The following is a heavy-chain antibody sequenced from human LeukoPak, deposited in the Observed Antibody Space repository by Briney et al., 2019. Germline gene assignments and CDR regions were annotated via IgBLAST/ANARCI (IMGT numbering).Heavy chain of an antibody. CDR3: GKTTTGYSSGRYPGWPVDY. CDR2: ISHDGSGK. D-gene: IGHD3-22*01. Sequence: PGSSLRLSCAASGFTLTTCGMHWVRQAPGKGLEWVAVISHDGSGKYYGDSVKGRFTISRDNSKNTVYLQMDSLRVEDTAVYYCGKTTTGYSSGRYPGWPVDYWGQGTLVTVSS. V-gene: IGHV3-30*18. CDR1: GFTLTTCG. J-gene: IGHJ4*02.